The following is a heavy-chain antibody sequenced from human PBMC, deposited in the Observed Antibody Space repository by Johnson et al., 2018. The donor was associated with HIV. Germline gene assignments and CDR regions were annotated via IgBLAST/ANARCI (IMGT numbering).Heavy chain of an antibody. D-gene: IGHD3-10*01. V-gene: IGHV3-7*05. CDR2: IKQDGSEK. CDR1: GFTFSSYW. CDR3: AMPSMVQGGPDAFDI. J-gene: IGHJ3*02. Sequence: MQLVESGGGLVQPGGSLRLSCAASGFTFSSYWMGWVRQAPGKGLEWVANIKQDGSEKYYVDSMKGRFTISRDNAKNSLYLQMNSLRAEDTAVYYCAMPSMVQGGPDAFDIWGQGTMVTVSS.